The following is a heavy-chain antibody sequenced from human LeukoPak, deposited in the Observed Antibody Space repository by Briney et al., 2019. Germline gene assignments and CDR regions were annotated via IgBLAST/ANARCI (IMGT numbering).Heavy chain of an antibody. CDR1: GFSLNSYW. J-gene: IGHJ4*02. CDR3: AREGDSTGWYFFDN. Sequence: PGGSLRLSCEAYGFSLNSYWMHWVRQAPGEGPVWVSRISVDGRSTAYADSVKGRFTISRDNAKNTLYLGMNSLRADGTAVYYCAREGDSTGWYFFDNWGRGTRVTVSS. CDR2: ISVDGRST. V-gene: IGHV3-74*03. D-gene: IGHD6-13*01.